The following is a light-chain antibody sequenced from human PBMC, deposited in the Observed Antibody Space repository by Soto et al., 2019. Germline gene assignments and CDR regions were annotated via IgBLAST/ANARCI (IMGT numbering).Light chain of an antibody. J-gene: IGLJ2*01. CDR3: QAWDSSTAHVV. CDR2: QDS. V-gene: IGLV3-1*01. CDR1: KLGDKY. Sequence: SYELTQPPSVSVSPGQTASITCSGDKLGDKYACWYQQKPGQSPVLVIYQDSKRPSGIPERFSGSNSGNTATLPISGTQAMDEADYYCQAWDSSTAHVVFGGGTKLTV.